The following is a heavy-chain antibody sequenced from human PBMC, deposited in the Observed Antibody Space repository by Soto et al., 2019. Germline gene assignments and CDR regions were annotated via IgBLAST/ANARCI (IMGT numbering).Heavy chain of an antibody. J-gene: IGHJ6*02. CDR1: GDTFKNCV. CDR3: AAELGFGKLSVV. D-gene: IGHD3-10*01. Sequence: QVQVVQSGAEVRRPGSSVKVSCKASGDTFKNCVISWVRQAPGQGLEWMGGIIPLFGTTDFAQRFQGRLTMTTDESTTSAYMELSRLGSEDTATYYCAAELGFGKLSVVWGQGTTVIFSS. CDR2: IIPLFGTT. V-gene: IGHV1-69*01.